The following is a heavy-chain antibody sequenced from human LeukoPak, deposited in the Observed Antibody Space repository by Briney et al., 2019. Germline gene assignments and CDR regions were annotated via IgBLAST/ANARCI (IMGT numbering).Heavy chain of an antibody. D-gene: IGHD3-10*01. V-gene: IGHV1-2*02. CDR2: INPNSGGT. J-gene: IGHJ4*02. CDR3: ARAARDYYTSGSPFDY. CDR1: GYIFTDYY. Sequence: ASVKVSCKASGYIFTDYYMHWVRQAPGQGLEWMGWINPNSGGTNYAQKFQGRITMTRDTSISTAYMELSRLRSDDTAVYSCARAARDYYTSGSPFDYGGQGTLVTVSS.